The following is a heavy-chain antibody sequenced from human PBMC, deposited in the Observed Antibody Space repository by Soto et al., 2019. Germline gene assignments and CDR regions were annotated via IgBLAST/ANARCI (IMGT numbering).Heavy chain of an antibody. CDR1: GGSISSYY. CDR2: IYYSGST. CDR3: ARAVATFYYYYMDV. V-gene: IGHV4-59*01. D-gene: IGHD5-12*01. Sequence: PSETLSLTCTVSGGSISSYYWSWIRQPPGKGLEWIGYIYYSGSTNYNPSLKSRVTISVDTSKNQFSLKLSSVTAADTAVYYCARAVATFYYYYMDVWGKGTTVTVSS. J-gene: IGHJ6*03.